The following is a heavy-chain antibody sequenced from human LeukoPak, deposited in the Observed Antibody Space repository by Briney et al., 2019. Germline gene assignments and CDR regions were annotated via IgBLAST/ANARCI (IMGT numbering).Heavy chain of an antibody. D-gene: IGHD1-26*01. V-gene: IGHV3-64*01. Sequence: GGSLRLSCAASGFTFSSYAMHWVRQAPGKGLEYVSAISSNGGSTYYANSVKGRFTISRDNSKNTLYLQMGSLRAEDMAVYYCARSPGIVGAVAHDYWGQGTLVTVSS. J-gene: IGHJ4*02. CDR1: GFTFSSYA. CDR2: ISSNGGST. CDR3: ARSPGIVGAVAHDY.